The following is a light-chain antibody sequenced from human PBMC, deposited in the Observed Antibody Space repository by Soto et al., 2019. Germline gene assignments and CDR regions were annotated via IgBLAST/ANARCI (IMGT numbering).Light chain of an antibody. V-gene: IGKV3-20*01. Sequence: EIVLTQSPGTLSLSPGERATLSCRASQSVCSSYLAWYQQKPGQAPRLLIYGASSRATGIPDRFSGSGSGTDFTLTISRLEPEDFAVYYCQQYGSSRTFGQGTKVDIK. J-gene: IGKJ1*01. CDR1: QSVCSSY. CDR3: QQYGSSRT. CDR2: GAS.